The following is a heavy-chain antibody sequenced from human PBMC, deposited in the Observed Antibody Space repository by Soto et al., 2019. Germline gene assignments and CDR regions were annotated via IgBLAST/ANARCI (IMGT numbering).Heavy chain of an antibody. Sequence: GGSLRLSCAASGFTVSSNYMNWVRQAPGKGLEWVSVIYSGGSTYYADSVRGRFTISRDDSKNTLYLQMSSLRAEDTAVYFCARDQPDMVRGVSYGMDVWGQGTTVTVSS. CDR1: GFTVSSNY. J-gene: IGHJ6*02. D-gene: IGHD3-10*01. CDR2: IYSGGST. V-gene: IGHV3-53*01. CDR3: ARDQPDMVRGVSYGMDV.